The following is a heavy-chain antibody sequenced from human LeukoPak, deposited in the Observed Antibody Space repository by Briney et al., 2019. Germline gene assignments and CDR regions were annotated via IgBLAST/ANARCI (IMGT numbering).Heavy chain of an antibody. J-gene: IGHJ4*02. CDR3: ARGRRWELLAILDY. CDR2: ISSNGGST. CDR1: GFTFSSYA. D-gene: IGHD1-26*01. V-gene: IGHV3-64*01. Sequence: GGSLRLSCAASGFTFSSYAMHWVRQAPGKGLEYVSAISSNGGSTYYANSVKGRFTISRDNSKNTLYLQMGSLRAEDTAVYYCARGRRWELLAILDYWGQGTLVTVSS.